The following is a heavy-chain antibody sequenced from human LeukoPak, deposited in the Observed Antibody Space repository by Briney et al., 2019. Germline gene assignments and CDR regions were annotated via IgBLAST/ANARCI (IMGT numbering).Heavy chain of an antibody. D-gene: IGHD3-3*01. Sequence: SETLSLTCTVSGGSISSYYWSWTRQPPGKGLEWIGYIYYSGSTNYNPSLKSRVTISVDTSKNQFSLKLSSVTAADTAVYYCATINYDFWSGYSDAHYYYYGMDVWGQGTTVTVSS. CDR1: GGSISSYY. J-gene: IGHJ6*02. V-gene: IGHV4-59*08. CDR3: ATINYDFWSGYSDAHYYYYGMDV. CDR2: IYYSGST.